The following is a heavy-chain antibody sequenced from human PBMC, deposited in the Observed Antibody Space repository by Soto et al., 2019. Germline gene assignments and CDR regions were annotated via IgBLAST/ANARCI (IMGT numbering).Heavy chain of an antibody. D-gene: IGHD1-26*01. CDR3: ARLPSGSYFDY. CDR1: GGSISSSSYY. CDR2: IYYSGST. J-gene: IGHJ4*02. V-gene: IGHV4-39*01. Sequence: SETLSLTCTVSGGSISSSSYYWGWIRQPPGKGLEWIGSIYYSGSTYYNPSLKSRVTISVDSSKNQFSLKLSSVTAADTAVYYCARLPSGSYFDYWGQGTLVTVSS.